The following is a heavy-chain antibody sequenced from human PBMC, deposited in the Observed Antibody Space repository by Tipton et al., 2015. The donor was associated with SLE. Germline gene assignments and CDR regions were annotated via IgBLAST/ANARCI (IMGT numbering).Heavy chain of an antibody. V-gene: IGHV4-34*01. D-gene: IGHD3-10*01. CDR1: GTSFNDYS. Sequence: TLSLTCSVYGTSFNDYSWTWIRQSPGKGLEWIGDITHRGTTNYNPSLKSRVTISVDTSKNQFSLKLTSVTAADTAVYFCATNMFRGNYYPPIDFWGQGTLVPVSS. CDR3: ATNMFRGNYYPPIDF. CDR2: ITHRGTT. J-gene: IGHJ4*02.